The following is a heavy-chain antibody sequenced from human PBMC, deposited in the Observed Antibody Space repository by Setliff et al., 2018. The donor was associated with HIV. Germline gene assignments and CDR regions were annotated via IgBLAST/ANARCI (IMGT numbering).Heavy chain of an antibody. CDR1: GGTFSSHG. V-gene: IGHV1-69*13. D-gene: IGHD2-8*02. Sequence: SVKVSCKASGGTFSSHGITWARQAPGQGLEWMGGIIPIFGTANYAQKFQGGVTITADESTRTTYMVMDSLRAEDTAVYFCAKSAYYFNTGGPKGWFDPWGQGTLVTVSS. J-gene: IGHJ5*02. CDR3: AKSAYYFNTGGPKGWFDP. CDR2: IIPIFGTA.